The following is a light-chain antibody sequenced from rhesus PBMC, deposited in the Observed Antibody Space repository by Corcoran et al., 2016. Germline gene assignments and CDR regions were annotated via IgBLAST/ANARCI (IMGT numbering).Light chain of an antibody. CDR3: QHGYGTPFT. Sequence: DIQMTQSPSSLSASVGDRVTITCRASQGISSYLAWYQQKPGKAPKPLIYKASTLQSGVPSRFSGSGSGTDYTFTISSLQPADVATYYCQHGYGTPFTFGPGTKLDIK. J-gene: IGKJ3*01. V-gene: IGKV1-25*01. CDR2: KAS. CDR1: QGISSY.